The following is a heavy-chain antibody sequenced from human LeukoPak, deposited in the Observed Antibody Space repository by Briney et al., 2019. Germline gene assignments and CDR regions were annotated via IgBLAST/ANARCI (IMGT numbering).Heavy chain of an antibody. CDR1: GFTFSSHA. V-gene: IGHV3-64*01. Sequence: GGSLRLSCAASGFTFSSHAMHWVRQAPGKGLECVSTINDSGDRTYYATSVKGRFSVSRDNANNLLYLQMNSLRGEDTAVYYCTRDRSRAEDDWGQGTLVTVSS. D-gene: IGHD1-14*01. J-gene: IGHJ4*02. CDR3: TRDRSRAEDD. CDR2: INDSGDRT.